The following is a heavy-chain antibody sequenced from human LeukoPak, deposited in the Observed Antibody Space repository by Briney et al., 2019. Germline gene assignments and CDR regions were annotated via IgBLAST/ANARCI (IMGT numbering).Heavy chain of an antibody. Sequence: SETLSLTCTVSGGSISSYYWSWIRQPPAKGPEWIGYIYYSGSTNYNPSLKSRVTISVDTSKNQFSLKLSSVTAADTAVYYCARVHCSGGSCYSLDYYYYYGMDVWGKGTTVTVSS. CDR1: GGSISSYY. CDR2: IYYSGST. D-gene: IGHD2-15*01. CDR3: ARVHCSGGSCYSLDYYYYYGMDV. V-gene: IGHV4-59*01. J-gene: IGHJ6*04.